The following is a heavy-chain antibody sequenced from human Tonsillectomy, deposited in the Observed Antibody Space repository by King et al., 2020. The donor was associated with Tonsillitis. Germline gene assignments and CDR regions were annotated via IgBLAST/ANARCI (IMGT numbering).Heavy chain of an antibody. J-gene: IGHJ4*02. CDR3: ARMDSGSYSSFDY. CDR1: GFSLSNGRMG. D-gene: IGHD1-26*01. Sequence: TLQESGPVLVKPPETLTLTCTVSGFSLSNGRMGVSWIRQPPGKALEWLAHIFSNDEKSYSTSLKSRLTISKDTSKSQVVLTMTNMDPVDTATYYCARMDSGSYSSFDYWGQGTLVTVSS. V-gene: IGHV2-26*01. CDR2: IFSNDEK.